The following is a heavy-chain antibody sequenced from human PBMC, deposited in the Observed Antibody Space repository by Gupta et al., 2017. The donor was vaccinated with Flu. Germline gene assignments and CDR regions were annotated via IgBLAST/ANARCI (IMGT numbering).Heavy chain of an antibody. V-gene: IGHV3-74*01. Sequence: EVQLVESGGDLVQPGGSLRLSCAASGVSFSSYWIHWVRQAPGKGLEWVSRINGDGSSINYADSVKGRFTTTRDNAKNTLYLQMNSLRAEDTAVYYCSRLNEADDLWGHGTLVTVSS. D-gene: IGHD6-13*01. J-gene: IGHJ5*02. CDR1: GVSFSSYW. CDR2: INGDGSSI. CDR3: SRLNEADDL.